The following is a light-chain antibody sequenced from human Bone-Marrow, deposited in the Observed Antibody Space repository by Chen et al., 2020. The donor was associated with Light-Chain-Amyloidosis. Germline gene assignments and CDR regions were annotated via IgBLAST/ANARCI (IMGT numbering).Light chain of an antibody. V-gene: IGLV2-23*01. CDR2: DDT. CDR3: CSYAGIPWL. Sequence: QPALTQPASVSGSPGQSITISCTGTVTDVGSYNLVSWYQQYPGKAPKLLIYDDTKRPSGVSHLFSASKSGLTASLTISGIQAEDEAVYYCCSYAGIPWLFGGGTYLTVL. CDR1: VTDVGSYNL. J-gene: IGLJ3*02.